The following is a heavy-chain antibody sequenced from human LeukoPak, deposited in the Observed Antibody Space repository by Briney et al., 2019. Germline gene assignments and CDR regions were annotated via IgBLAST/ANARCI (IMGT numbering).Heavy chain of an antibody. V-gene: IGHV3-9*01. CDR1: GFTFDDYA. CDR3: AKDMGHGSGSYYSGAVDY. CDR2: ISWNSGSI. J-gene: IGHJ4*02. Sequence: PGGSLRLSCAASGFTFDDYAMHWVRQAPGKGLEWVSGISWNSGSIGYADSVKGRFTISRDNAKNSLYLQMNSLRAEDTALYYCAKDMGHGSGSYYSGAVDYWGQGTLVTVSS. D-gene: IGHD3-10*01.